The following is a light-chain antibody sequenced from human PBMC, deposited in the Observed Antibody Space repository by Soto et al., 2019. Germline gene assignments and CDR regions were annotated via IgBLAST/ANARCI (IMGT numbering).Light chain of an antibody. Sequence: DIVMTQSPDSLAVSLGERATINCKSSQSVFYSSNSKNYLAWYQQKPGQPPKLLIYWASTRESGVPDRFSGSGSGTDFTLTISGLQAEDVAVYYCQQYYGSPLPFGRGTKVEIK. CDR1: QSVFYSSNSKNY. J-gene: IGKJ4*01. CDR2: WAS. CDR3: QQYYGSPLP. V-gene: IGKV4-1*01.